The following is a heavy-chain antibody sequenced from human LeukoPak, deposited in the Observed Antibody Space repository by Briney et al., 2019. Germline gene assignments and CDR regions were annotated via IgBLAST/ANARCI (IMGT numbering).Heavy chain of an antibody. V-gene: IGHV3-23*01. Sequence: GGSLRLSCAASGLTFSTYAMSWVRQAPGKGLEWVSTISGTSGGTYYADSVKGRFTISRDNSKNTLYLQMNSLRDEDTAVYYCARRGTGIAGNRQFCFDFWGQGTLVTVSS. CDR1: GLTFSTYA. J-gene: IGHJ4*02. CDR2: ISGTSGGT. D-gene: IGHD6-13*01. CDR3: ARRGTGIAGNRQFCFDF.